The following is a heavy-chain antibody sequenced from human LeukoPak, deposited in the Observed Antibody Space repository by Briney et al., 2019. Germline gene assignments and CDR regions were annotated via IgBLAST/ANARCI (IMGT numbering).Heavy chain of an antibody. CDR2: IYTSGST. D-gene: IGHD3-3*02. V-gene: IGHV4-61*02. Sequence: SETLSLTCTVSGGSISSGSYYWSWIRQPAGKGLEWIGRIYTSGSTNYNPSLKSRVTMSVDTSKNQFSLKLSSVTAADTAVYYCARASLDDAFDIWGQGTMVTVSS. CDR1: GGSISSGSYY. J-gene: IGHJ3*02. CDR3: ARASLDDAFDI.